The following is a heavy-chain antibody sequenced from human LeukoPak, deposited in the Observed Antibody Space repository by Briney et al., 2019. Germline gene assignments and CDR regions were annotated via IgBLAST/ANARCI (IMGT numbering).Heavy chain of an antibody. V-gene: IGHV4-34*01. Sequence: PSETLSLTCAVYGGSFSGYYWSWIRQPPGKGLEWIGEISHSGSTNYNPSLKSRVTISVDTSKNQFSLKLSSVTAADTAVYYCTRGSIAYYYMDVWGKGTTVTISS. CDR3: TRGSIAYYYMDV. CDR2: ISHSGST. D-gene: IGHD3-22*01. CDR1: GGSFSGYY. J-gene: IGHJ6*03.